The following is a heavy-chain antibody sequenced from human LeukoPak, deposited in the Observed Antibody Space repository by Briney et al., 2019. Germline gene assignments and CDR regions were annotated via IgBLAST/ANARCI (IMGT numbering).Heavy chain of an antibody. D-gene: IGHD3-22*01. CDR1: GYTFTSYG. V-gene: IGHV1-18*01. J-gene: IGHJ4*02. CDR2: ISAYNGNT. Sequence: ASVKVSCKASGYTFTSYGISWVRQAPGQGLEWMGWISAYNGNTKYAQKHQGRVTMTTDTSTSTAYMELRSLRSDDTAVYYCASDWGGYYDSTGKPSDYWGQGTLVTVSS. CDR3: ASDWGGYYDSTGKPSDY.